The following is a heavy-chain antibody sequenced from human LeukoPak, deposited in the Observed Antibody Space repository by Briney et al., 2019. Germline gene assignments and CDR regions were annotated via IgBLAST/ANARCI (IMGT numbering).Heavy chain of an antibody. V-gene: IGHV4-34*01. J-gene: IGHJ5*02. CDR3: ARVSITMVRGVTSRGWFDP. D-gene: IGHD3-10*01. CDR2: INHSGST. CDR1: GGSFSGYY. Sequence: SETLSLTCAVYGGSFSGYYWSWIRQPPGKGLEWIGEINHSGSTNYNPSLKSRVTISVDTSKNQFSLKLSSVTAADTVVYYCARVSITMVRGVTSRGWFDPWGQGTLVTVSS.